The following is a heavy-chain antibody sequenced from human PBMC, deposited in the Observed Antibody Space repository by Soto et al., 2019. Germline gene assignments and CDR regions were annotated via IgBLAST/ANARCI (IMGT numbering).Heavy chain of an antibody. J-gene: IGHJ6*02. Sequence: GGSLRLSCAASGFTFSSYGMHWVRQAPGKGLEWVAVIWYDGSNKYYADSVKGRFTISRDNSKNTLYLQMNSLRAEDTAVYYCARAIGEIYGMDVWGQGTTVTVSS. CDR2: IWYDGSNK. V-gene: IGHV3-33*01. CDR1: GFTFSSYG. CDR3: ARAIGEIYGMDV. D-gene: IGHD3-10*01.